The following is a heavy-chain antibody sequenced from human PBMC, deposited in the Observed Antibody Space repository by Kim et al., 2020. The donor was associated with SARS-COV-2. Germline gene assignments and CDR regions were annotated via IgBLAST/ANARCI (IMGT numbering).Heavy chain of an antibody. CDR3: ARARDYYGSGSYDGMDV. J-gene: IGHJ6*02. Sequence: KGRFTISRDNSKNTLYLQMNSLRAEDTAVYYCARARDYYGSGSYDGMDVWGQGTTVTVSS. V-gene: IGHV3-30*07. D-gene: IGHD3-10*01.